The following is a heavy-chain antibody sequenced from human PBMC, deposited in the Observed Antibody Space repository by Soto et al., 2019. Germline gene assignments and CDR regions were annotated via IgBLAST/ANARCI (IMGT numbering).Heavy chain of an antibody. D-gene: IGHD3-16*01. CDR3: VREPKEEKEQRLDY. J-gene: IGHJ4*02. Sequence: EVNLLESGGGVVQPGESLRISCVGSGFTFKNYAMTWVRQAPGKGLEWVSGTTGSGANKHYADSVRGRFTISRDNSRSNLYMQMSTLRNEDTAVYYCVREPKEEKEQRLDYWGQGTLVTVSS. CDR1: GFTFKNYA. CDR2: TTGSGANK. V-gene: IGHV3-23*01.